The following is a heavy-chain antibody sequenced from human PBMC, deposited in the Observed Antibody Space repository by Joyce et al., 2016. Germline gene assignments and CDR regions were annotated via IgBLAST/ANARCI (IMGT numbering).Heavy chain of an antibody. CDR1: GGSISSNY. J-gene: IGHJ4*02. V-gene: IGHV4-59*01. CDR2: IHYSGST. Sequence: QVQLQESGPGLVKPSETLSLTCTVSGGSISSNYWSWIRQPPGKGLEWIGYIHYSGSTNYNPSLKSRVTISVDTSKNQFSLKLNSVTAADTAVYYCARGAPSSSPRGAFDYWGQGTLVTVSS. D-gene: IGHD6-6*01. CDR3: ARGAPSSSPRGAFDY.